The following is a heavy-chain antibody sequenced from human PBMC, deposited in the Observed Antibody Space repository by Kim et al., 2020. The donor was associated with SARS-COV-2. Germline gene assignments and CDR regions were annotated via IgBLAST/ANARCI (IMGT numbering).Heavy chain of an antibody. CDR1: GFTFSSYA. J-gene: IGHJ4*02. Sequence: GGSLRLSCAASGFTFSSYAMHWVRQAPGKGLEWVAVISYDGTNKYYADSVKGRFTISRDNSKNTLYLQINSLRAEDTAVYYCARDKGAIAVAALGYWGQGTLVTVSS. V-gene: IGHV3-30*04. CDR2: ISYDGTNK. CDR3: ARDKGAIAVAALGY. D-gene: IGHD6-19*01.